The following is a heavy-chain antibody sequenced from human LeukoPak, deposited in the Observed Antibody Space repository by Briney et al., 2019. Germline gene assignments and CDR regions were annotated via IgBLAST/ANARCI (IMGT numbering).Heavy chain of an antibody. V-gene: IGHV3-43*02. Sequence: GGSLRLSCAASGFPLDDYAMHWVRRARGKGLEWVSLISGDGGSTYYAYSVKGRFTISRDNSKNTLYLQMNSLRAEDTAVYYCAQHDYGDYFPYYMDVWGKGTMVTVSS. CDR2: ISGDGGST. D-gene: IGHD4-17*01. CDR1: GFPLDDYA. CDR3: AQHDYGDYFPYYMDV. J-gene: IGHJ6*03.